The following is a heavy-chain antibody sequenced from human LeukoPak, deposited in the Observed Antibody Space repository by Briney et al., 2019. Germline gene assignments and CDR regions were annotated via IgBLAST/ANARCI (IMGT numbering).Heavy chain of an antibody. D-gene: IGHD3-10*01. Sequence: GGSLRLSCAASGFAFRSYGMTWVRQAPGKGLEWVSAISDDASKTYYADSVKGRFTISRDNSKNTLYLQMYSLRAEDTAVYYCAKDRVLWFGESAFDYWGQGTLVTVSS. J-gene: IGHJ4*02. CDR3: AKDRVLWFGESAFDY. CDR1: GFAFRSYG. V-gene: IGHV3-23*01. CDR2: ISDDASKT.